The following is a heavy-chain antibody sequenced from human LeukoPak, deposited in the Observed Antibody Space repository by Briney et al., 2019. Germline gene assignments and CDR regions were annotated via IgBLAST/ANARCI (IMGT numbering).Heavy chain of an antibody. CDR2: ISGSGGSP. Sequence: GGSLSLFCAASGLTFNNYAMNWVRQAPGKGLEWVSAISGSGGSPNYADSVKGRFTISRDNSKGTLYLQMNTLRAEDTAVYYCAVRYDSSGYYCQPLDYWGQGALVTVSS. D-gene: IGHD3-22*01. CDR1: GLTFNNYA. J-gene: IGHJ4*02. V-gene: IGHV3-23*01. CDR3: AVRYDSSGYYCQPLDY.